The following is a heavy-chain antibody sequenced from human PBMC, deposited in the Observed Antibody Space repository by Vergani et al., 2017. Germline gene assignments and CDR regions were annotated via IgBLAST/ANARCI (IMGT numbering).Heavy chain of an antibody. CDR1: GGSISSGGYY. Sequence: QVQLQESGPGLVKPSQTLSLTCTVSGGSISSGGYYWSWIRQHPGKGLEWIGEINHSGSTNYNPSLKSRVTISVDTSKNQFSLKLSSVTAADTAVYYCARRGAIRVDPWGQGTLVTVSS. V-gene: IGHV4-31*03. CDR2: INHSGST. D-gene: IGHD3-9*01. CDR3: ARRGAIRVDP. J-gene: IGHJ5*02.